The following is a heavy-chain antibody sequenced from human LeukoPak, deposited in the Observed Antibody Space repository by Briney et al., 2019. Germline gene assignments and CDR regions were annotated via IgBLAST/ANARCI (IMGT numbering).Heavy chain of an antibody. J-gene: IGHJ4*02. D-gene: IGHD2-2*01. Sequence: SETLSFTCAVNGGSFIGNYWSWIRQPPGKGLEWIGEINHSGSTNCNPSLKSRVTISVDTSKNQFSLKLSSVTAEHTAVYYCAGAGGPAPDYWGQGTLVTVSS. CDR3: AGAGGPAPDY. CDR2: INHSGST. V-gene: IGHV4-34*01. CDR1: GGSFIGNY.